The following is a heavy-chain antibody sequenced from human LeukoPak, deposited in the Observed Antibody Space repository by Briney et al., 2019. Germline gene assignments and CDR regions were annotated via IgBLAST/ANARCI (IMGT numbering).Heavy chain of an antibody. CDR1: GGSISSYY. J-gene: IGHJ4*02. CDR2: IYYSGST. V-gene: IGHV4-59*01. D-gene: IGHD3-9*01. CDR3: AREYYDILTGYYHFDY. Sequence: SETLSLTCTVSGGSISSYYWSWIRQPPGKGLEWIGYIYYSGSTNYNPSLKSRVTISVDTPKNQFSLKLSSVTAADTAVYYCAREYYDILTGYYHFDYWGQGTLVTVSS.